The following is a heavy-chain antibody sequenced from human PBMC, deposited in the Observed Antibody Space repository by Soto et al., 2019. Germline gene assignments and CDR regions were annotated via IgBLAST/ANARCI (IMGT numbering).Heavy chain of an antibody. J-gene: IGHJ5*02. D-gene: IGHD2-2*01. CDR2: IYYCGST. CDR1: GGSISSGGYY. CDR3: AREQYCSSTSCYDWFDP. Sequence: QVQLQESAPGLVKPSQTLSLTCTVSGGSISSGGYYWSWIRQHPGKGLEWIGYIYYCGSTYYNPSLKSRVTISVDTSKNQFSLKLSSVTAADTAVYYCAREQYCSSTSCYDWFDPWGQVTLVTVSS. V-gene: IGHV4-31*03.